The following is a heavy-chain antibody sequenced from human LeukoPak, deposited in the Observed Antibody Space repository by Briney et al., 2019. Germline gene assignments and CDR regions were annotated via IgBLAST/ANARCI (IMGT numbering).Heavy chain of an antibody. V-gene: IGHV4-59*01. J-gene: IGHJ4*02. CDR2: IYYSGST. CDR1: GDSISSYY. Sequence: SETLSLTCTVSGDSISSYYWSWIRQPPGKGLEWIGYIYYSGSTNYNPSLKSRVTISVDTSKNQFSLKLSSVTAADTAVYYCAREEALGSGSFDYWGQGTLVTVSS. CDR3: AREEALGSGSFDY. D-gene: IGHD1-26*01.